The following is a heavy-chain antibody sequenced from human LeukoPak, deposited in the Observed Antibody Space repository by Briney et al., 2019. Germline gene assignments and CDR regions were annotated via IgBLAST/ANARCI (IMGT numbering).Heavy chain of an antibody. Sequence: PGGSLRLSCAASGFTFSDYYMSWIRQAPGKGLEWVSYISSSGSTIYYADSVKGRFTISRDNAKNSLYLQMNSLRAEDTAVYYCARDKFYKYGDYRDWFDPWSQGTLVTVSS. J-gene: IGHJ5*02. CDR2: ISSSGSTI. V-gene: IGHV3-11*01. D-gene: IGHD4-17*01. CDR1: GFTFSDYY. CDR3: ARDKFYKYGDYRDWFDP.